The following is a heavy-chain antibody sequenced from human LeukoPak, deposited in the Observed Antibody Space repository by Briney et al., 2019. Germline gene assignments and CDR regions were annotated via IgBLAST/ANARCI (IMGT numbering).Heavy chain of an antibody. Sequence: PGGSLRLSCAASGFTFSNAWMSWVRQAPGKGLEWVGRIKSKTDGGTTDYAAPVKGRFTISRDDSKNTLYLQMNSLKTEDTAVYYRTTGTNEQLLWFGELGYDAFDIWGQGTMVTVSS. CDR3: TTGTNEQLLWFGELGYDAFDI. CDR2: IKSKTDGGTT. D-gene: IGHD3-10*01. V-gene: IGHV3-15*01. J-gene: IGHJ3*02. CDR1: GFTFSNAW.